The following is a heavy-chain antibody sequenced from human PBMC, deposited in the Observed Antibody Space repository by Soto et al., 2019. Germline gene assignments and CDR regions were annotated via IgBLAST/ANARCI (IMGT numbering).Heavy chain of an antibody. CDR3: ARGDVGIFTHDY. Sequence: SETLSLTCAVYGGSFSGYYWSWIRQPPGKGLEWIGEINHSGSTNYNPSLKSRVTISVDTSKNQFSLKLSSVAAADTAVYYCARGDVGIFTHDYWGQGTLVTVSS. D-gene: IGHD3-3*01. CDR1: GGSFSGYY. J-gene: IGHJ4*02. CDR2: INHSGST. V-gene: IGHV4-34*01.